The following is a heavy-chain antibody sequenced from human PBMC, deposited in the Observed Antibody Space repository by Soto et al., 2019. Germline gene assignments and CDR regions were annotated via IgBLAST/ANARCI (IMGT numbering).Heavy chain of an antibody. CDR2: INRDGSER. Sequence: PGGSLRLSCEAYGFTFSSYWMGWVRQAPGKGLEWVANINRDGSERYYVDSVKGRFTISRDNAKNSVYLQMNSLRAEDTAVYYCARDLTYCSSTSCWLDYWGQGTLVTVSS. V-gene: IGHV3-7*01. J-gene: IGHJ4*02. D-gene: IGHD2-2*01. CDR3: ARDLTYCSSTSCWLDY. CDR1: GFTFSSYW.